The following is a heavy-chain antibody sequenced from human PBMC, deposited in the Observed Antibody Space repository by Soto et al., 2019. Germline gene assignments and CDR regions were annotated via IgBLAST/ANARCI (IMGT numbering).Heavy chain of an antibody. CDR1: GGSISSSSYY. Sequence: SETLSLTCTVSGGSISSSSYYWGWIRQPPGKGLEWIGYIYYSGSTNYNPSLKSRVTISVDTSKNQFSLKLSSVTAADTAVYYCARGESSSSSQAFDIWGQGTMVTVSS. CDR3: ARGESSSSSQAFDI. J-gene: IGHJ3*02. V-gene: IGHV4-61*05. D-gene: IGHD6-6*01. CDR2: IYYSGST.